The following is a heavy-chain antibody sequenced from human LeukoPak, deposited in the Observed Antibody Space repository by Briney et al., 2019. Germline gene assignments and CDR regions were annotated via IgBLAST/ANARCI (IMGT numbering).Heavy chain of an antibody. CDR2: ISSSGST. V-gene: IGHV4-59*08. CDR3: AGGRLWLAHDY. D-gene: IGHD6-19*01. J-gene: IGHJ4*02. CDR1: GGSISNYY. Sequence: SETLSLTCTVSGGSISNYYWSWIRQPPGKGLEWIGYISSSGSTNYNPSLKSRVIISVDTSKNQFSLRLSSVAAADSAVYYFAGGRLWLAHDYWGLGTLVTVSS.